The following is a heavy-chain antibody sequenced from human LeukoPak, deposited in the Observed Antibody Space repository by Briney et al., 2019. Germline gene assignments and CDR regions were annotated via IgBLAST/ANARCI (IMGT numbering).Heavy chain of an antibody. CDR2: ISGCGGST. Sequence: GGSLRLSCAASGFTFHDYGMSWVRQAPGTGLEWGSAISGCGGSTYYADSVKVRFTLSRDNSKNTLYLQMNSLRAEDTAVYYCAKEGYDSSGYYYPKYYFDYWGQGTLVTVSS. J-gene: IGHJ4*02. V-gene: IGHV3-23*01. CDR3: AKEGYDSSGYYYPKYYFDY. D-gene: IGHD3-22*01. CDR1: GFTFHDYG.